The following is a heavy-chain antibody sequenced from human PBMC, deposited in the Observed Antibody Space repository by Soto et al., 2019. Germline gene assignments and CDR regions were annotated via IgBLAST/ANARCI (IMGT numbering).Heavy chain of an antibody. CDR1: GDSVSSNSAA. CDR3: ARELPPERVYSSSGYDTYYFAS. D-gene: IGHD6-13*01. J-gene: IGHJ4*02. V-gene: IGHV6-1*01. Sequence: SQTLSLTCAISGDSVSSNSAAWNWIRQSPSRGLEWLGRTYYRSKWYNDYAVSVKSRITINPDTSKNQFSLQLNSVTPEDTAVYYCARELPPERVYSSSGYDTYYFASWGQGTLVTVSS. CDR2: TYYRSKWYN.